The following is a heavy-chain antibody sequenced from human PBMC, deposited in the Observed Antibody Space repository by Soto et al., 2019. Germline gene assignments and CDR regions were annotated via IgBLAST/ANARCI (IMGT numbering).Heavy chain of an antibody. CDR1: GDSISSGYY. V-gene: IGHV4-38-2*02. CDR3: ARDLLYYDFWSGYSQGAFDI. D-gene: IGHD3-3*01. Sequence: SETLSLTCAVSGDSISSGYYWAWIRQPPGKGLEWIGSIYHSGTTYYNPSLKSRVTISVDRSKNQFSLKLSSVTAADTAVYYCARDLLYYDFWSGYSQGAFDIWGQGTMVT. J-gene: IGHJ3*02. CDR2: IYHSGTT.